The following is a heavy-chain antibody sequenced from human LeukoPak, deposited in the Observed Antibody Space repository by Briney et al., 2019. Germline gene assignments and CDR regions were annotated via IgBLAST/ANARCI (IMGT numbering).Heavy chain of an antibody. Sequence: PSETLSLTCAVYGASFSGYYWAWIRQPPGKGLEWIGEINHTGSTTYNPSLKSRVTMSVDTSKNRFSLKLDSVTAADTAVYYCVRGRLRFLEMDVWGKGTMVTVSS. J-gene: IGHJ6*04. CDR3: VRGRLRFLEMDV. D-gene: IGHD3-3*01. CDR1: GASFSGYY. V-gene: IGHV4-34*01. CDR2: INHTGST.